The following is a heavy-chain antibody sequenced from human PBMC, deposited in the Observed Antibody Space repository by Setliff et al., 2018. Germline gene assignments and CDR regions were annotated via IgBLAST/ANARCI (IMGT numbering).Heavy chain of an antibody. CDR3: ATGPINNDV. CDR2: INPSSGKT. J-gene: IGHJ2*01. V-gene: IGHV1-8*02. Sequence: ASVKVSCKASGYTFTTHGISWVRQAPGQGLEWMGWINPSSGKTGYALNFQGRVTMTKNTSIATAYMDLSGLMSEDTAVYYCATGPINNDVWGRGTLVTVSS. CDR1: GYTFTTHG.